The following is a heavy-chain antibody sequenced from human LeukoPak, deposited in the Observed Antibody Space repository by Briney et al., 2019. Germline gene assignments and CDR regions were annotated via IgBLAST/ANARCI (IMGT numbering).Heavy chain of an antibody. V-gene: IGHV4-4*02. CDR1: GGSISSSNW. D-gene: IGHD1-26*01. CDR3: AREYSGSYRTYDAFDI. J-gene: IGHJ3*02. Sequence: SGTLSLTCAVSGGSISSSNWWSWVRQPPGKGLEWIGEIYHSGSTNYNPSLKSRVTISVDKSKNQFSLKLSSVTAADTAVYYCAREYSGSYRTYDAFDIWGQGTMVTVSS. CDR2: IYHSGST.